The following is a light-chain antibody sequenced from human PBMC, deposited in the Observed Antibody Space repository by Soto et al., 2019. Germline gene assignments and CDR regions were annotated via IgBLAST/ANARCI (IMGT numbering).Light chain of an antibody. CDR1: QSVSSY. CDR3: QQRSNWPTWT. CDR2: DAS. V-gene: IGKV3-11*01. Sequence: EIALTQSPATLSLSPGERATLSCRASQSVSSYLAWYQQKPGQAPRLLIYDASNRATGIPARFSGSGSGTDFTLTISRLEPEDFAVYYCQQRSNWPTWTFGQGTKLDIK. J-gene: IGKJ1*01.